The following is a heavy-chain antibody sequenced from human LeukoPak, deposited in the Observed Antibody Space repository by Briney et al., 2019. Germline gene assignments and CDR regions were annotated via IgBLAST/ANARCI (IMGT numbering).Heavy chain of an antibody. D-gene: IGHD3-16*02. CDR2: IYVTGN. J-gene: IGHJ6*03. V-gene: IGHV4-59*08. Sequence: KPSETLPLTCTVSGGSIGTYYWSWVRQSPGKGLEWIGYIYVTGNRYNPYLQSRVTISVDTSRNQFLLKMSSVTAADTAVYYCARHIGGGIEDMDVWGKGTKVTVSS. CDR1: GGSIGTYY. CDR3: ARHIGGGIEDMDV.